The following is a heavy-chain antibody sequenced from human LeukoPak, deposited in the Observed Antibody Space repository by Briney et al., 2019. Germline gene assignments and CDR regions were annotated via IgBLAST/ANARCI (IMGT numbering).Heavy chain of an antibody. V-gene: IGHV3-64*01. CDR2: ISSNGGST. Sequence: GGSLRLSCAASGFTFSSYAMHWVRQAPGKGLEYVSAISSNGGSTYYANSVKGRFTISRDNSKNTLYLQMGSLRAEDMAVYYCARGPGGYYYSYMAVWGKGTTVT. CDR1: GFTFSSYA. J-gene: IGHJ6*03. CDR3: ARGPGGYYYSYMAV.